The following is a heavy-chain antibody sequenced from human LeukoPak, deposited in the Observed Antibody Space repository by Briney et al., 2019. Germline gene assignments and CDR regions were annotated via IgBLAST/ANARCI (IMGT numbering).Heavy chain of an antibody. CDR1: GFSFSVSG. Sequence: GGSLRLSCAASGFSFSVSGMNWVRQAPGKGLEWVSYISSSSSNINYADSVRGRFTISRDNAKNTLYLQMNSLRAEDTAVYYCAKDRIRGLVITLFDYWGQGTLVTVSS. D-gene: IGHD3/OR15-3a*01. J-gene: IGHJ4*02. V-gene: IGHV3-21*04. CDR3: AKDRIRGLVITLFDY. CDR2: ISSSSSNI.